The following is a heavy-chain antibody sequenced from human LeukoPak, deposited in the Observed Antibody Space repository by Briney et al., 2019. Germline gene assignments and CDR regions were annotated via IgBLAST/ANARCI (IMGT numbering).Heavy chain of an antibody. CDR1: GFTFSRSW. V-gene: IGHV3-7*02. D-gene: IGHD2-21*01. J-gene: IGHJ4*02. CDR2: IKQDGTSK. Sequence: GGSLRLSCAASGFTFSRSWMGWVRQAPGKGLEWVANIKQDGTSKYYVDSVMGRFTISRDNAENSVYLQMNSLSAGDMAVYYCARHGDYCFDLWGPGTRVTVSS. CDR3: ARHGDYCFDL.